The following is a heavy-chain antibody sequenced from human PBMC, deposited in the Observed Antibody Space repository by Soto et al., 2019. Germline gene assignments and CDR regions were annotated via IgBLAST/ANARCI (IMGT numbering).Heavy chain of an antibody. J-gene: IGHJ4*02. CDR1: GDSVSSNSAA. D-gene: IGHD1-26*01. CDR2: TYYRSKWYN. Sequence: SQTLSVTCVISGDSVSSNSAAWNWIRQSPSRGLEWLGRTYYRSKWYNDYAVSVKSRITINPDTSKNQFSLQLNSVTPEDTAVYYCARDKGSIVGATMFDYSGQGTLVTVSS. V-gene: IGHV6-1*01. CDR3: ARDKGSIVGATMFDY.